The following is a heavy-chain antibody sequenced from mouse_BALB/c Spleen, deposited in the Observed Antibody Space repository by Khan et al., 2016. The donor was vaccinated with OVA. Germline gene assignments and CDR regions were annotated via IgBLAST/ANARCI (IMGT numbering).Heavy chain of an antibody. CDR1: GYSFSTYY. V-gene: IGHV1S135*01. Sequence: VQLQQSGPELMKPGASVKISCKASGYSFSTYYIHWVTRSHGRALEWIGYIYPFNGGTTYTQKFKGKATFTVDKSSSTAYMHLTSLTSEDSAVKYCARQGSTSWFAYWGQGTLVTVSA. J-gene: IGHJ3*01. D-gene: IGHD1-1*01. CDR3: ARQGSTSWFAY. CDR2: IYPFNGGT.